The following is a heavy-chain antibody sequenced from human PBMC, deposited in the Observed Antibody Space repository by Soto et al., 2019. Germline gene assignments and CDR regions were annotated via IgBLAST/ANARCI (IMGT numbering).Heavy chain of an antibody. Sequence: PSETLSLTCTVSGGSISSYYWSWIRQPPGKGLEWIGYIYYSGSTNYNPSLKSRVTISVDTSKNQFSLKLSSVTAADTAVYYCARHGAGLYYDFWSGYSPSLIDYWGQGTLVTVSS. CDR1: GGSISSYY. J-gene: IGHJ4*02. D-gene: IGHD3-3*01. CDR3: ARHGAGLYYDFWSGYSPSLIDY. CDR2: IYYSGST. V-gene: IGHV4-59*08.